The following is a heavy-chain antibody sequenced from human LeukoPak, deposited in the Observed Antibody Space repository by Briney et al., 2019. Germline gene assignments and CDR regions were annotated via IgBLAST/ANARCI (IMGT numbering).Heavy chain of an antibody. J-gene: IGHJ4*02. CDR1: GGSISSGGYY. Sequence: PSQTLSLTCTVSGGSISSGGYYWSWIRQRPGKGLEWIGYIYYSGSTYYNPSLKSRVTISVDTSKNQFSLKLSSVTAADTAVCYWARDGRGDYGNYWGQGTLVTVSS. D-gene: IGHD4-17*01. CDR2: IYYSGST. V-gene: IGHV4-31*03. CDR3: ARDGRGDYGNY.